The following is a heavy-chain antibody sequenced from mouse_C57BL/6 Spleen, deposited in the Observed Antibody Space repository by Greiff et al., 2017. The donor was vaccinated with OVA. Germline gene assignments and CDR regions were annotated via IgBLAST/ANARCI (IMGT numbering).Heavy chain of an antibody. D-gene: IGHD4-1*01. Sequence: QVQLQQPGAELVKPGASVKLSCKASGYTFTSYWMQWVKQRPGQGLEWIGEIDPSDSYTNYNQKFKGKATLTVDTSSSTAYMQLSSLTSEDSAVYYCAKLGTGTAYFDYWGQGTTLTVSS. CDR1: GYTFTSYW. V-gene: IGHV1-50*01. J-gene: IGHJ2*01. CDR3: AKLGTGTAYFDY. CDR2: IDPSDSYT.